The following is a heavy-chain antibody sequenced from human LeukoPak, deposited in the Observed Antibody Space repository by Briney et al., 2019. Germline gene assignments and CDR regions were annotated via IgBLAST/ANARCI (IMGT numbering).Heavy chain of an antibody. CDR2: IYHSGST. J-gene: IGHJ3*02. V-gene: IGHV4-4*02. Sequence: PSETLSLTCAVSGGSISSSNWWSWVRQPPGKGLEWIGEIYHSGSTNYNPSLKSRVTMSVETSKNQFSLKLSSVTAADTAVYYCAREGSAFDIWGQGTMVTVSS. CDR1: GGSISSSNW. CDR3: AREGSAFDI.